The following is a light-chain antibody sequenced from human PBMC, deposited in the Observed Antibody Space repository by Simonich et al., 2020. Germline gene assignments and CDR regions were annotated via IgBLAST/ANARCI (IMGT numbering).Light chain of an antibody. J-gene: IGLJ3*02. CDR1: SSDVGSYTL. CDR3: SSYAGSNLWV. Sequence: QSALTQPASVSGSPGQSITISCTGTSSDVGSYTLVSWYQQHPGKAPKLMIYEVSKRTSGVPDRFSGSKSGNTASLTVSGLQAEDEADYYCSSYAGSNLWVFGGGTKLTVL. V-gene: IGLV2-14*02. CDR2: EVS.